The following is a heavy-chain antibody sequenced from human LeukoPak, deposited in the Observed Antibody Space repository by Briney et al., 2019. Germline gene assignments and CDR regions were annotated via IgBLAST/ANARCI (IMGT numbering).Heavy chain of an antibody. J-gene: IGHJ4*02. D-gene: IGHD5-18*01. CDR3: AKDIQGAN. V-gene: IGHV3-48*03. Sequence: TGGSMRLSCEASGFTFSSYEMNWVRQAPGKGLEWVSYISSSGSTIYYADSVKGRFTISRDNSKNTVYLQMNSLRAEDTALYYCAKDIQGANWGQGTLVTVSS. CDR1: GFTFSSYE. CDR2: ISSSGSTI.